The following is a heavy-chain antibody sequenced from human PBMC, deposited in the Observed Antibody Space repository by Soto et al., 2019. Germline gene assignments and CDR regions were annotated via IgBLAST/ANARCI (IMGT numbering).Heavy chain of an antibody. CDR1: GGSISSGGYY. V-gene: IGHV4-31*03. CDR3: ARNLHTTANYYYYGMDV. CDR2: IYYSGST. Sequence: TLSLTCTVSGGSISSGGYYWSWIRQHPGKGLEWIGYIYYSGSTYYNPSLKSRVTISVDTSKNQFSLKLSSVTAADTAVYYCARNLHTTANYYYYGMDVWGQGTTVTVAS. J-gene: IGHJ6*02.